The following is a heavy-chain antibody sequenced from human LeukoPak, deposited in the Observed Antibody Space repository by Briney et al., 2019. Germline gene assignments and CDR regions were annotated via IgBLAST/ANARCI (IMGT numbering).Heavy chain of an antibody. CDR1: GYTFTSHY. J-gene: IGHJ4*02. Sequence: ASVKMSCKASGYTFTSHYMFWVRQAPGQGLEWMGIINPSGGSTTYAQNFQGRVTITRDTSTSTVCMELSSLRSEDTAVYYCARQQGLQNLNFDYWGQGTLVTVSS. CDR2: INPSGGST. V-gene: IGHV1-46*01. D-gene: IGHD4-11*01. CDR3: ARQQGLQNLNFDY.